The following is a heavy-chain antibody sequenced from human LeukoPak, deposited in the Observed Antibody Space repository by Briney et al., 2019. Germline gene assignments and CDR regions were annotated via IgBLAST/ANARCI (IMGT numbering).Heavy chain of an antibody. CDR3: ARTLPFLEWSAY. CDR2: IYTSGST. V-gene: IGHV4-4*07. J-gene: IGHJ4*02. D-gene: IGHD3-3*01. Sequence: SETLSLTCTVSGGSISSYYWSWIRQPAGKGLEWIGRIYTSGSTNYNPSLKSRVTISVDTPKNQFSLKLSSVSAADTAVYYCARTLPFLEWSAYWGQGILVTVSS. CDR1: GGSISSYY.